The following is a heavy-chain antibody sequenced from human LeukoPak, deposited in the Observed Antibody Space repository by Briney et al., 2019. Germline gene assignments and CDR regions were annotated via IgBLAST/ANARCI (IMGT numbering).Heavy chain of an antibody. V-gene: IGHV3-74*01. CDR1: GFTFSSYW. CDR3: ARDLRTPSDTNIAIDY. D-gene: IGHD4-23*01. CDR2: IKSDGSSA. Sequence: GGSLRLSCAASGFTFSSYWMHWVRQAPGKGLVWVSRIKSDGSSASYADSVKGRFTISRDNVKNTLYLQMNSLRAEDTAVYYCARDLRTPSDTNIAIDYWGQGTLVTVSS. J-gene: IGHJ4*02.